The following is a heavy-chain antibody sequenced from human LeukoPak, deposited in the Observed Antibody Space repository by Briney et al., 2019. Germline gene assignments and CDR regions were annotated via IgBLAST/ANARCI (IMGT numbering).Heavy chain of an antibody. V-gene: IGHV1-18*01. D-gene: IGHD1-14*01. CDR3: ARDIKRSRARWENLGFDP. J-gene: IGHJ5*02. CDR1: GGTFSSYA. CDR2: ISVYNGNT. Sequence: ASVKVSCKASGGTFSSYAISWVRQAPGQGLEWMGWISVYNGNTNYAQKLQGRVTMTTDTSTSTAYMELRSLRSDDTAVYYCARDIKRSRARWENLGFDPWGQGTLVTVSS.